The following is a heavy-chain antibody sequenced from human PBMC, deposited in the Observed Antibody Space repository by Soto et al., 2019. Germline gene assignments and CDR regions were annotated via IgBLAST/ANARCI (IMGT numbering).Heavy chain of an antibody. J-gene: IGHJ6*02. D-gene: IGHD2-2*03. CDR2: ISYNGIS. V-gene: IGHV4-59*08. CDR3: ARLNGYCVSTSCHGYYGMDV. CDR1: SGSMNSDY. Sequence: SETLSLTCTVSSGSMNSDYWTWIRQSPGKGLEWIGYISYNGISKHNPSLSSRVTISLHRSANQFSLRLRSVTAADTAVYYCARLNGYCVSTSCHGYYGMDVWGQGTTVTVS.